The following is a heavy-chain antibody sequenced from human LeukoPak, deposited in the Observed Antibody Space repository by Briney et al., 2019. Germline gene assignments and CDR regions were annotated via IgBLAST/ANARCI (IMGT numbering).Heavy chain of an antibody. J-gene: IGHJ6*03. CDR1: GYTFTSYA. V-gene: IGHV7-4-1*02. Sequence: AASVKVSCKASGYTFTSYAMNWVRQAPGQGLEWMGWINTNTGNPTYAQGFTGRFVFSLDTSVSTAYLQISSLKAEDTAVYYCARGGSHTGYCSGGSCYPTSYYYYYYYMDVWGKGTTVTVSS. CDR3: ARGGSHTGYCSGGSCYPTSYYYYYYYMDV. CDR2: INTNTGNP. D-gene: IGHD2-15*01.